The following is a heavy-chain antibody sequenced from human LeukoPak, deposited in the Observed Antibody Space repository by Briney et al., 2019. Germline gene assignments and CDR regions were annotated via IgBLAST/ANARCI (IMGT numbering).Heavy chain of an antibody. CDR2: IYYSGST. D-gene: IGHD1-26*01. CDR3: ARATYLPTMPQQAPPDRVGATTPGYYYYYYMDV. Sequence: SETLSLTCTVSGGSISSSSYYWGWIRQPPGKGLEWIGSIYYSGSTYYNPSLKSRVTISVDTSKNQFSLKLSSVTAADTAVYYCARATYLPTMPQQAPPDRVGATTPGYYYYYYMDVWGKGTTVTVSS. J-gene: IGHJ6*03. V-gene: IGHV4-39*07. CDR1: GGSISSSSYY.